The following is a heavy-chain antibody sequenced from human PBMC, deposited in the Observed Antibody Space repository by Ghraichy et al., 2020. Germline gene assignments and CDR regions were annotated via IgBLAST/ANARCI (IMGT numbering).Heavy chain of an antibody. V-gene: IGHV1-3*01. CDR3: ARDLGSDSAWFPINYYYFYGMDV. Sequence: ASVKVSFKASGYTFTNYAIHWVRQAPGQRLEWMGWINAGNGNTRYSQKFQGRVTITRETSVTTAYMELSSLQSEDTAVYYCARDLGSDSAWFPINYYYFYGMDVWGQGTTVTGPS. J-gene: IGHJ6*02. CDR1: GYTFTNYA. CDR2: INAGNGNT. D-gene: IGHD6-19*01.